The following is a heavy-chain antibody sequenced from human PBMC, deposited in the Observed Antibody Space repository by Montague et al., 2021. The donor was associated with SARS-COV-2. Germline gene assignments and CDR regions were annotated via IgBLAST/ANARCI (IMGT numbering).Heavy chain of an antibody. CDR2: ISWDSGLI. CDR1: GFHLGDSA. D-gene: IGHD6-19*01. CDR3: AKGKPVAGYFDH. V-gene: IGHV3-9*01. Sequence: SLSLSLSASGFHLGDSAMHWIRQAPGKGLEWVSSISWDSGLIGYADSVQGRFTISRDNAKNSLYLQMNSLRVEDTAVYYCAKGKPVAGYFDHWGQGTLVTVSS. J-gene: IGHJ4*02.